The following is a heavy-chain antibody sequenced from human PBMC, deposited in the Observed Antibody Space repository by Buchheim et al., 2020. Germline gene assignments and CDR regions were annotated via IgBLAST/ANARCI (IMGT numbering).Heavy chain of an antibody. V-gene: IGHV4-30-4*01. CDR2: SYYSGDT. Sequence: QVQLQESGPELVKPSQTLSLTCTVSGGSISSGDYYWSWIRQPPGKGLEWIGYSYYSGDTYYNPSLQSRLTRSVDTANNQISLKLSSVTAADTAVYYCARGNSYGIDSWGQGTL. CDR3: ARGNSYGIDS. CDR1: GGSISSGDYY. D-gene: IGHD5-18*01. J-gene: IGHJ4*02.